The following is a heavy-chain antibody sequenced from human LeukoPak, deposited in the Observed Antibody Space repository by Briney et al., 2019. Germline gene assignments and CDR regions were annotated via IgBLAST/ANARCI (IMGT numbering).Heavy chain of an antibody. CDR3: ARQRFLEWYFDY. CDR2: IFYSGST. J-gene: IGHJ4*02. D-gene: IGHD3-3*01. V-gene: IGHV4-59*08. CDR1: GGSISGFY. Sequence: SEALSLTCTVSGGSISGFYWSWIRQPPGKELQWIGSIFYSGSTNYNPSLKSRVTISVDTSKNQFSLKLSSVTAADTAVYYCARQRFLEWYFDYWGQGTLVTVSS.